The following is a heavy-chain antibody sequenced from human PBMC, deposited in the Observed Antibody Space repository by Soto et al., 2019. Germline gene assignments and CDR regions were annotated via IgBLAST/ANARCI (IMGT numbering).Heavy chain of an antibody. Sequence: TSETLSLTCTVSGGSIGTYYWSWIRQPPGKGLEWIGYIYYSGSTNYNPSLKSRVTISVDTSKNQFSLKLSSVTAADTAVYYCARDLPPSYDSSGYSVFDIWGQGTMVTVSS. CDR2: IYYSGST. J-gene: IGHJ3*02. V-gene: IGHV4-59*01. CDR1: GGSIGTYY. D-gene: IGHD3-22*01. CDR3: ARDLPPSYDSSGYSVFDI.